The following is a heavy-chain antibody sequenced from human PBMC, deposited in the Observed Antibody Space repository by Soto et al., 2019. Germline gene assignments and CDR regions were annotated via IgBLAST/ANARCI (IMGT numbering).Heavy chain of an antibody. CDR3: PRNSAATTPFDY. V-gene: IGHV3-74*01. J-gene: IGHJ4*02. Sequence: GGSLRLSCAASGFSFSNYWMHWVRQAPGKGLGWVSRINTDGSSTNYADSVKGRFTISRDNSKNTLYLQMNSQRAEDTAVYYCPRNSAATTPFDYWGQGTLVTVSS. CDR2: INTDGSST. CDR1: GFSFSNYW. D-gene: IGHD5-12*01.